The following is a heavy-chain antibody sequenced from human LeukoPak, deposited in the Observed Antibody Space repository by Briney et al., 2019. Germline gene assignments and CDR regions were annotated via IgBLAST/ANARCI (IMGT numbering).Heavy chain of an antibody. V-gene: IGHV1-69*06. D-gene: IGHD3-10*01. CDR2: IIPIFGTA. J-gene: IGHJ4*02. Sequence: GASVKVSCKASGGTFSSYAISWVRQAPGQGLEWMGGIIPIFGTANYAQNFQGRITITADKSTSTAYMELSSLRSEDTAVYYCARVYSSGTYFDYWGQGTLVTVSS. CDR3: ARVYSSGTYFDY. CDR1: GGTFSSYA.